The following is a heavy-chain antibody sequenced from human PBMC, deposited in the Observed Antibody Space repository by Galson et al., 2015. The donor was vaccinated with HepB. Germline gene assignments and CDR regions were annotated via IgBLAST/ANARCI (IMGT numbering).Heavy chain of an antibody. J-gene: IGHJ4*02. CDR1: GYTFTAYT. CDR2: INTNTGNP. D-gene: IGHD5-18*01. V-gene: IGHV7-4-1*02. Sequence: SAKVSCKASGYTFTAYTMNWVRQAPGQGLEWMGWINTNTGNPTYAQAFTGRFVFSLDTSVTTAYLQISSLKAEDTAVYYCARDRSQGGDNYGLWGQGTLVTVSS. CDR3: ARDRSQGGDNYGL.